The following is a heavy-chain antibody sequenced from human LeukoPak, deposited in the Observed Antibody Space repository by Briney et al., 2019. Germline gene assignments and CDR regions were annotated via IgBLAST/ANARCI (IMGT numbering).Heavy chain of an antibody. CDR3: ANVATAIIHYYGMDV. CDR1: VFTFSSYA. D-gene: IGHD5-18*01. Sequence: GRSLRLSQAASVFTFSSYAMSGVRQARGQGLVCVSANTGSGGSTYYADFLRDGFTVSRDIHKHRLHLGMKSVISQDRGVFYCANVATAIIHYYGMDVWSQGTTVTVP. V-gene: IGHV3-23*01. J-gene: IGHJ6*02. CDR2: NTGSGGST.